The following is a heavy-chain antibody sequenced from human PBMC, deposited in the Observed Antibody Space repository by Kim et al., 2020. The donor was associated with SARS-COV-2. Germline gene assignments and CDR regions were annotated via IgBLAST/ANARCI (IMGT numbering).Heavy chain of an antibody. Sequence: GGSLRLSCAASGFSVSSNYMNWVRQSPGKGLEWVAFLYSDGLTYYADSVKGRFTVSRDNSKNTLYLQMNSLRADDTAVYYCARDRAGSNWSWVAFDPWGQETLVTVSS. CDR2: LYSDGLT. V-gene: IGHV3-53*01. J-gene: IGHJ5*02. D-gene: IGHD6-13*01. CDR3: ARDRAGSNWSWVAFDP. CDR1: GFSVSSNY.